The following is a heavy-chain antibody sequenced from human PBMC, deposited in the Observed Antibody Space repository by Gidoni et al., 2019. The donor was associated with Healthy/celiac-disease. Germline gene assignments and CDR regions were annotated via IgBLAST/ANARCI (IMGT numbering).Heavy chain of an antibody. Sequence: QVQLQRGGAGLLKPSETLSLMCAVSGRSFSGYYWSWIRQPPGKGLEWIGEINYSGSTNYNPSLKSRVTISVDTSKNQFSLKLSSVTAADTAAYYCARRASSGRYFYYMDVWGKGTTVTVSS. J-gene: IGHJ6*03. CDR3: ARRASSGRYFYYMDV. D-gene: IGHD6-25*01. CDR1: GRSFSGYY. CDR2: INYSGST. V-gene: IGHV4-34*01.